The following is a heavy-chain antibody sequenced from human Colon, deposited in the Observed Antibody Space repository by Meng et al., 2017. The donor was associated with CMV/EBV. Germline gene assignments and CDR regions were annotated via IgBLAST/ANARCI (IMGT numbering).Heavy chain of an antibody. V-gene: IGHV4-39*07. J-gene: IGHJ4*02. CDR1: GGSISSRSYY. Sequence: SETLSLTCTVSGGSISSRSYYWGLIRQPPGKGLEWIGSIYFSGSTYYNPSLKSRVTISLDTSKNQFSLNLSSVTAADTAIFYCARFPNPGSCSGANCYSWGQGTLVTVSS. CDR3: ARFPNPGSCSGANCYS. D-gene: IGHD2-15*01. CDR2: IYFSGST.